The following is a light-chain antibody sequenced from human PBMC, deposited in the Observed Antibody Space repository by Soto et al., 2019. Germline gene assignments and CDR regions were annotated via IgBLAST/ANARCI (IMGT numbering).Light chain of an antibody. Sequence: EVVMRQSPATLSVSPGEGATLSCRASQGIGDTLAWYQHKPGQAPRLLMYGISRRATGIPDRFSGSGSGTDFTLTITRLEPEDFAVYYCQQYVTSSPRTFGQGTKEDIK. CDR1: QGIGDT. CDR2: GIS. J-gene: IGKJ1*01. CDR3: QQYVTSSPRT. V-gene: IGKV3-20*01.